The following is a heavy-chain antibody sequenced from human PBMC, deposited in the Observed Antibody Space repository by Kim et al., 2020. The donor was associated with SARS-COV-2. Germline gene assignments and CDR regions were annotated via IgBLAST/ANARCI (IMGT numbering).Heavy chain of an antibody. CDR3: ARATSGSYYYGMDV. Sequence: YADSVKGRFTISRDNSKNTLYLQMTSLRAEDTAVYYCARATSGSYYYGMDVWGQGTTVTVSS. D-gene: IGHD3-10*01. J-gene: IGHJ6*02. V-gene: IGHV3-30*01.